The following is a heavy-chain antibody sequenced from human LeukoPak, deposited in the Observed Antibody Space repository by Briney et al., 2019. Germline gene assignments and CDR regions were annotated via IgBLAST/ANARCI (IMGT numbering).Heavy chain of an antibody. CDR1: GGSISKSLYS. CDR2: IFYSGGI. Sequence: SETLSLTCSVSGGSISKSLYSWGWIRQPPGKGLEWIGTIFYSGGIFYNPSLKSRVAISIDTSKKHLSLKVNSVTAADTAVYYCATEAHSSGWDTHGFHIWGQGTMVTVS. D-gene: IGHD6-19*01. V-gene: IGHV4-39*07. J-gene: IGHJ3*02. CDR3: ATEAHSSGWDTHGFHI.